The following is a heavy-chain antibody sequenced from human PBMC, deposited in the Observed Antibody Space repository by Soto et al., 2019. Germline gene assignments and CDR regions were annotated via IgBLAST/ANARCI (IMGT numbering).Heavy chain of an antibody. CDR2: IYYTGST. Sequence: PSETLSLTCAVSGGSISSYYWTWIRQPPGKGLEWIGYIYYTGSTNYNPSLQGRVTISVDTSKNQFSLKLSSVTAADTAVYYCARHHDSWGQGTLVTVSS. J-gene: IGHJ4*02. CDR3: ARHHDS. V-gene: IGHV4-59*08. CDR1: GGSISSYY.